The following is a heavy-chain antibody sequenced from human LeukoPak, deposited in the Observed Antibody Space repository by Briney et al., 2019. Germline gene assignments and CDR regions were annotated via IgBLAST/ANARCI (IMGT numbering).Heavy chain of an antibody. J-gene: IGHJ6*03. CDR1: GFTFSSYA. V-gene: IGHV3-30-3*01. CDR2: ISYDGSNK. Sequence: GGSLRLSCAASGFTFSSYAMHWVRQAPGKGLEWVAVISYDGSNKYYADSVKGRFTISRDNSKNTLYLQMNSLRAEDTAVYYCARVVSFRTGHWVYYMDVWGKGTTVTVSS. D-gene: IGHD1-14*01. CDR3: ARVVSFRTGHWVYYMDV.